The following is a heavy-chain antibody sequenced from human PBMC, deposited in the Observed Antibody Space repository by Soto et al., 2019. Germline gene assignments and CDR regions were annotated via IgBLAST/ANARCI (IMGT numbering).Heavy chain of an antibody. J-gene: IGHJ4*02. D-gene: IGHD5-12*01. CDR3: ARDSRGYSGYDPFDY. CDR2: IKQDGSEK. CDR1: GLTFSSYL. Sequence: PGGSQRVSSAASGLTFSSYLMSWVRPAPGKGLEWVANIKQDGSEKYYVDSVKGRFTISRDNAKNSLYLQMNSLRAEDTAVYYCARDSRGYSGYDPFDYWGQGTLVTVSS. V-gene: IGHV3-7*01.